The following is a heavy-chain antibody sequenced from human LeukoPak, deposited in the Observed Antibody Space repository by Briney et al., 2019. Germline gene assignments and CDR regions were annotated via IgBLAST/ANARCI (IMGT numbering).Heavy chain of an antibody. J-gene: IGHJ5*02. Sequence: SETLSLTCSVSGYSISSGNYWGLIRQPPGKGLEWIGRIYTSGSTTYNPSLKSRVTMSVDTSKSQFSLNLMSVTAADTAVYYCTRDTGTTGEVKFDPWGQGTLVTVSS. CDR2: IYTSGST. CDR1: GYSISSGNY. V-gene: IGHV4-38-2*02. CDR3: TRDTGTTGEVKFDP. D-gene: IGHD4-17*01.